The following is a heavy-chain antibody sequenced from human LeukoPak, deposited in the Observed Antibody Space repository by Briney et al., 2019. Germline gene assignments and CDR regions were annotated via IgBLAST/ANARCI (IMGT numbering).Heavy chain of an antibody. CDR1: CGSISSGSYY. CDR3: ASGSSGLRDY. D-gene: IGHD3-22*01. Sequence: SQTLSLTCTVACGSISSGSYYWSWIRQPAGKGLEWIGRIYTSGSTNYNHSLKSRVTISVATSKNQFSLKLRSVTAAHTAVYYCASGSSGLRDYWGQGNLVSVSS. CDR2: IYTSGST. V-gene: IGHV4-61*02. J-gene: IGHJ4*02.